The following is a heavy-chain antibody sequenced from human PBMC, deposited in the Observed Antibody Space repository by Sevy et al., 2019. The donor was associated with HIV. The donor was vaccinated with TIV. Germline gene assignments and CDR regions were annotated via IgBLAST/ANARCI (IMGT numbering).Heavy chain of an antibody. CDR1: GFSLTTSD. V-gene: IGHV3-30*02. CDR3: AIGRKTTEDWLEELDYYYGLDV. D-gene: IGHD3-9*01. Sequence: GGSLRLSCAASGFSLTTSDMHWVRQAPGKGLEWVAYVRNDGSNKYYADSVRDRFTISRDSPKNTLYLQMNSLRDEDTAIYYCAIGRKTTEDWLEELDYYYGLDVWGQGTTVTVSS. J-gene: IGHJ6*02. CDR2: VRNDGSNK.